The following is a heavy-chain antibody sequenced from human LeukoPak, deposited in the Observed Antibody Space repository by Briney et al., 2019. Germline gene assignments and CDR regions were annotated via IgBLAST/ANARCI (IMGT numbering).Heavy chain of an antibody. J-gene: IGHJ4*02. V-gene: IGHV3-21*06. D-gene: IGHD6-25*01. CDR1: GFTFSNYS. CDR3: APGIAAH. Sequence: GRSLRLSCVASGFTFSNYSINWVRQAPGKGLEWISFISSSSSYIYYADSVKGRFTISRDNAKSLLYLQMNSLRAEDTAVYYCAPGIAAHWGQGTLVTVSS. CDR2: ISSSSSYI.